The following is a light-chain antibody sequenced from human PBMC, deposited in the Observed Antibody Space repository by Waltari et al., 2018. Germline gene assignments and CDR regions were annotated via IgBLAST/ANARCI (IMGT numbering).Light chain of an antibody. V-gene: IGLV1-44*01. CDR3: AAWDDSLNGHWV. J-gene: IGLJ2*01. CDR2: RND. Sequence: QSVLTQPPSESGTPGQRVTISCSGSSSNIGSNVVNWYQQVPGTTPKLLIYRNDRRASGVPDRISASKSGTSASLAISGLQSEDEAHYYCAAWDDSLNGHWVFGGGTKLTVL. CDR1: SSNIGSNV.